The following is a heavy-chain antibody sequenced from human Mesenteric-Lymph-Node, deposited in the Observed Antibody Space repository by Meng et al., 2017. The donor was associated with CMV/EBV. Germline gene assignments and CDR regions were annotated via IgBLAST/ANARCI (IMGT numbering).Heavy chain of an antibody. Sequence: GSLRLSCTVSGYSVSSGYYWGWIRQPPGKGLEWIGSMYHGGSTHYNPSLKSRVMISADTSKNQFSLKLSSVTAADTAVYYCARDLLHFWSGYFDHWGQGTLVTVSS. J-gene: IGHJ4*02. CDR1: GYSVSSGYY. V-gene: IGHV4-38-2*02. CDR3: ARDLLHFWSGYFDH. D-gene: IGHD3-3*02. CDR2: MYHGGST.